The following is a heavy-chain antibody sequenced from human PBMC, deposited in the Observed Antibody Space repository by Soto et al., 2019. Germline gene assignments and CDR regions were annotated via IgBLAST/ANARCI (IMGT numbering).Heavy chain of an antibody. CDR2: LSGSGGRT. D-gene: IGHD3-10*01. CDR3: AARRATLRETPLGPKY. V-gene: IGHV3-23*01. Sequence: PGGSLRLSCAASGFAFSSFAMSWVRQAPGKGLEWVSGLSGSGGRTYYADSVKGRFTISRDNSKNTLYLQVNSLRAEDTAFYYCAARRATLRETPLGPKYWGQGTLVTVSS. J-gene: IGHJ4*02. CDR1: GFAFSSFA.